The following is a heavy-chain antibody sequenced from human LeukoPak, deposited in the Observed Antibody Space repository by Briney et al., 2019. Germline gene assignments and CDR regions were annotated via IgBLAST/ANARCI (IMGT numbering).Heavy chain of an antibody. CDR1: GFTFSSYA. CDR3: AGDGSGSYHFDY. CDR2: ISGSGGST. J-gene: IGHJ4*02. Sequence: PGGSLRLSCAASGFTFSSYAMSWVRQAPGKGLEWVSAISGSGGSTYYADSVKGRFTISRDNSKNTLYLQMNSLRAEDTAVYYCAGDGSGSYHFDYWGQGTLVTVSS. V-gene: IGHV3-23*01. D-gene: IGHD1-26*01.